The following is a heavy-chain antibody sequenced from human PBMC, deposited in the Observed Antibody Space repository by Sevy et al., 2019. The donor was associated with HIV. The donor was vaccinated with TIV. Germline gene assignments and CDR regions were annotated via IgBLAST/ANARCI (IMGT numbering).Heavy chain of an antibody. D-gene: IGHD5-12*01. CDR3: ATYMIQAGGYDSYFNC. J-gene: IGHJ4*02. CDR2: IWYDGSSK. Sequence: GGSLRLSCVASQFNFDTYAIHWVRQAPGKGLEWVAMIWYDGSSKDYAESVKGRFAICGDDSQNTAFLQMKSLKAEDTGLYYCATYMIQAGGYDSYFNCWGQGSLVTVSS. CDR1: QFNFDTYA. V-gene: IGHV3-33*01.